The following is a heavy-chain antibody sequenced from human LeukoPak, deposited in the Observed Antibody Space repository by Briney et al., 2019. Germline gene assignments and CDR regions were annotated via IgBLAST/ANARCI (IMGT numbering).Heavy chain of an antibody. D-gene: IGHD4-23*01. CDR3: ARDGLTVVTQQDY. CDR1: GFTFRDYY. Sequence: GRSLRLSCAASGFTFRDYYMSWIRQAPGKGLEWISYISTSGSHTKYADSMKGRFTISRDNAKNSLFLQMNSLRAEDTAVYYCARDGLTVVTQQDYWGQGTLVTVTS. CDR2: ISTSGSHT. J-gene: IGHJ4*02. V-gene: IGHV3-11*05.